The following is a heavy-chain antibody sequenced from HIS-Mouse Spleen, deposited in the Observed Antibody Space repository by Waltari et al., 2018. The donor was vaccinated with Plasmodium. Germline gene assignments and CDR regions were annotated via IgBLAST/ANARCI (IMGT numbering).Heavy chain of an antibody. D-gene: IGHD1-26*01. J-gene: IGHJ4*02. Sequence: QVQLQQWGAGLLKPSETLSLTCAVDGGPFSGYYWSWIRRPPGKGLEWIGEINHSGSTNYNPSLKSRVTISVDTSKNQFSLKLSSVTAADTAVYYCARGGIVGATIDYWGQGTLVTVSS. CDR3: ARGGIVGATIDY. CDR1: GGPFSGYY. V-gene: IGHV4-34*01. CDR2: INHSGST.